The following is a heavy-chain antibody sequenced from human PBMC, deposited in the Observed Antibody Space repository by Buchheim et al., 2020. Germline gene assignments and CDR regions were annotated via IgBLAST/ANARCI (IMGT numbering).Heavy chain of an antibody. CDR1: GYTFTGYY. CDR3: ARDIRGDYDRPRYDS. Sequence: QVQLVQSGAEVREPGASVKVSCKASGYTFTGYYVHWVRQAPGQGLEWMGWINPNSGATKYAQKFQGWVTMTRDTSISTVYMELSRLSSDDTALYYCARDIRGDYDRPRYDSWGQGSL. D-gene: IGHD3-16*01. J-gene: IGHJ4*02. V-gene: IGHV1-2*04. CDR2: INPNSGAT.